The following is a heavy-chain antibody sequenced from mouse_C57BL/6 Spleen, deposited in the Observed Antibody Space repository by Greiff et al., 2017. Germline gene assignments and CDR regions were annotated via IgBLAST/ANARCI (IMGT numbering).Heavy chain of an antibody. CDR3: AGGDYGPMGY. V-gene: IGHV3-6*01. J-gene: IGHJ4*01. CDR2: ISYDGSN. CDR1: GYSITSGYY. D-gene: IGHD1-1*02. Sequence: EVQLQESGPGLVKPSQSLSLTCSVTGYSITSGYYWNWIRQSPGNKLEWMGYISYDGSNNYNPSLKNTISITRDTSKNQFFLKLKSVTAEDTATYYCAGGDYGPMGYWGQGTAVTVST.